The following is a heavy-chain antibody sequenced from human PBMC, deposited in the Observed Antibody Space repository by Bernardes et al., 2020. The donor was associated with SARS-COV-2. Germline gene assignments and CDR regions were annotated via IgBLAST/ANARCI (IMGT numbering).Heavy chain of an antibody. Sequence: GGSLRLSCAASGLTVSSDDMTWVRQSPGKGLEWVSVIYSGGTTYYADSVKGRFNTSRDNTQRTVSLQMNSLRPEDTAVYYCTRGRSNLHYMDVWGKGTTVTVS. V-gene: IGHV3-66*02. D-gene: IGHD4-4*01. CDR3: TRGRSNLHYMDV. CDR1: GLTVSSDD. J-gene: IGHJ6*03. CDR2: IYSGGTT.